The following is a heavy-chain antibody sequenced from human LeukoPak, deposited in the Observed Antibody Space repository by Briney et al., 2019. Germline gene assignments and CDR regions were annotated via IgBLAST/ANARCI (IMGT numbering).Heavy chain of an antibody. CDR3: AGLGVVVPAAPGAFDI. V-gene: IGHV4-4*07. CDR2: IYTSGST. CDR1: GGSISSYY. Sequence: SETLSLTCTVSGGSISSYYWSWIRQPAGKGLEWIGRIYTSGSTNYNPSLKSRVTISVDTSKNQFSLKLSSVTAADTAVYYCAGLGVVVPAAPGAFDIWGQGTMVTVSS. J-gene: IGHJ3*02. D-gene: IGHD2-2*01.